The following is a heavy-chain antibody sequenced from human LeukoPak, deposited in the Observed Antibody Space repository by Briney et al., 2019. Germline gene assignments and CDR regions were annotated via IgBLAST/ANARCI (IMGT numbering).Heavy chain of an antibody. Sequence: SETLSLTCAVYGGSFSGYYWSWIRQPPGKGLEWIGEINHSGSTNYNPPLKSRVTISVDTSKNQFSLKLSSVTAADTAVYYCARGVAAAGKWGQGTLVTVSS. D-gene: IGHD6-13*01. CDR1: GGSFSGYY. CDR2: INHSGST. V-gene: IGHV4-34*01. CDR3: ARGVAAAGK. J-gene: IGHJ4*02.